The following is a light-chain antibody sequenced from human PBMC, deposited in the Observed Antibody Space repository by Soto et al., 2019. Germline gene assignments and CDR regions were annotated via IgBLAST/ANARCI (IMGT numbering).Light chain of an antibody. CDR1: SSDVGVYNY. CDR3: SSYTSSSTLVV. V-gene: IGLV2-14*03. Sequence: QSALTQPASVSGSPGQSITISCTGTSSDVGVYNYVSWYQQHPGKAPKLMIYDVCNRPSGVSNRFSGSKSGNTASLTISGLQAEDEADYYCSSYTSSSTLVVFGGGTKLTVL. CDR2: DVC. J-gene: IGLJ2*01.